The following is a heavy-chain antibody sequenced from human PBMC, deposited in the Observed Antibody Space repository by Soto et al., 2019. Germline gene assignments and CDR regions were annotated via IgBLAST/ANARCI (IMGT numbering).Heavy chain of an antibody. CDR1: GFTFRSYV. V-gene: IGHV3-33*01. D-gene: IGHD3-3*01. J-gene: IGHJ4*02. CDR2: RWYDGSNK. CDR3: ARDKFRMVFGVLTPTGPPDY. Sequence: AGGSLRLSCAASGFTFRSYVMHWGRQAPGKGLEWVAVRWYDGSNKYYADSVKGRFTISRDNSKNTLYLQMNSLRAEDTAVYYCARDKFRMVFGVLTPTGPPDYWGQGTLVTVSS.